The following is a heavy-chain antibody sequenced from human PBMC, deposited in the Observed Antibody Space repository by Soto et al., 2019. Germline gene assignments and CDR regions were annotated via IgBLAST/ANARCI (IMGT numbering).Heavy chain of an antibody. CDR1: GFTVSSNY. CDR2: IYSGGST. D-gene: IGHD3-3*01. V-gene: IGHV3-53*01. J-gene: IGHJ6*01. Sequence: EVQLVESGGGLIQPGGSLRLSCAASGFTVSSNYMSWVRQAPGQRLEWVSVIYSGGSTYYADSVKGRFTISRDNSKNTLYLQMTSLRTEDTDVYYCARDQESREYDFWSGYYSYYYYGMDVWGQGTKVTVSS. CDR3: ARDQESREYDFWSGYYSYYYYGMDV.